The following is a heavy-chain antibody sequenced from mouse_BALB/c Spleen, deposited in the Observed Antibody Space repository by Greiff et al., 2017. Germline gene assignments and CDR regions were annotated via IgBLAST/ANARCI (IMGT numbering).Heavy chain of an antibody. CDR1: GFTFSSYA. CDR2: ISSGGSYT. V-gene: IGHV5-9-4*01. Sequence: EVMLVESGGGLVKPGGSLKLSCAASGFTFSSYAMSWVRQSPEKRLEWVAEISSGGSYTYYPDTVTGRFTISRDNAKNTLYLEMSSLRSEDTAMYYCARTPHYYGNYVGYFDVWGAGTTVTVSS. D-gene: IGHD2-1*01. J-gene: IGHJ1*01. CDR3: ARTPHYYGNYVGYFDV.